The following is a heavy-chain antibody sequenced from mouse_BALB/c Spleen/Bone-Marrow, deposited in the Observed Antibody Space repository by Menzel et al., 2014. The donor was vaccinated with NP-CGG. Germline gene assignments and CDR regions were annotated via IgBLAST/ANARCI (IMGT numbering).Heavy chain of an antibody. CDR3: TGSYSYSYAMAY. CDR1: GFTFSNYW. Sequence: EVKVVESGGGLVLTGGSMKLSCVASGFTFSNYWMNWVRQSPERGLEWVADVRLQSNNYATHYAVSVKGRFTISRDDSNSSVFLQMNNLRPEDTGICYCTGSYSYSYAMAYWGQGTSVTSSS. CDR2: VRLQSNNYAT. D-gene: IGHD1-1*01. V-gene: IGHV6-6*02. J-gene: IGHJ4*01.